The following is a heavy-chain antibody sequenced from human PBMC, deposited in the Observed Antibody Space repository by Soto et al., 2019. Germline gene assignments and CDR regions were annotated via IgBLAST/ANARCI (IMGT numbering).Heavy chain of an antibody. CDR3: ARVSRGLAYYYYYGMDV. J-gene: IGHJ6*02. CDR2: INHSGST. Sequence: SETLSLTCAVYGGSFSGYYWSWIRQPPGKGLEWIGEINHSGSTNYNPSLKSRVTISVDTSKNQFSLKLSSVTAADTAVYYCARVSRGLAYYYYYGMDVWGQGTTVTVSS. V-gene: IGHV4-34*01. D-gene: IGHD2-21*01. CDR1: GGSFSGYY.